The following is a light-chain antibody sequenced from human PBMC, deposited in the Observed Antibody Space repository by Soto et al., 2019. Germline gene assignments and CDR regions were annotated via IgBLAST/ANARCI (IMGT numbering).Light chain of an antibody. J-gene: IGKJ1*01. V-gene: IGKV4-1*01. CDR3: QQFFTTPWT. CDR1: QNVLYHANNRSH. CDR2: WAS. Sequence: DILLTQFPESLTVSPGERATITCESSQNVLYHANNRSHLSWYQQRPGQPPKLLIFWASMRQSGVPGRFSGSGSGTHFTLTIANFQPEDVAFYHCQQFFTTPWTFGQGTKVDIK.